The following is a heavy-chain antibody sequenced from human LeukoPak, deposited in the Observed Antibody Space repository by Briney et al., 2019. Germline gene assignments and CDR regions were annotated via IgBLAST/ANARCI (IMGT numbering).Heavy chain of an antibody. CDR3: ARVQGGIGDY. Sequence: SETLSLTCTVSGYSISSGYYGGWLRQPPGKGLEWIGNVYHSGRTYDNPSLKSRVTISVDTSKNQFSLKLSSVTAADTAVYYCARVQGGIGDYWGQGTLVTVSS. J-gene: IGHJ4*02. CDR1: GYSISSGYY. D-gene: IGHD1-26*01. CDR2: VYHSGRT. V-gene: IGHV4-38-2*02.